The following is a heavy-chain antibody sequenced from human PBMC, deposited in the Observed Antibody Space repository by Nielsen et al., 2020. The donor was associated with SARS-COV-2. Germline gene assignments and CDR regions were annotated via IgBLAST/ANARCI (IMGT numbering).Heavy chain of an antibody. Sequence: SETLSLTCTVSGVSLSSGGYYWSWIRQHPGKGLEWIGYIYYSGSAYTYYNPSLKSRLTMSLDTSKSQFSLKLSSVTAADTAVYYCASLYYYDTSGYYFYYFDYWGQGTLVSVSS. CDR2: IYYSGSAYT. J-gene: IGHJ4*02. D-gene: IGHD3-22*01. V-gene: IGHV4-31*03. CDR1: GVSLSSGGYY. CDR3: ASLYYYDTSGYYFYYFDY.